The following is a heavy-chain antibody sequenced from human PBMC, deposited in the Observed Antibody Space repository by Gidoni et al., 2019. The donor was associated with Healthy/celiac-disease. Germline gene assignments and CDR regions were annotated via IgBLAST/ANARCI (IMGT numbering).Heavy chain of an antibody. J-gene: IGHJ4*02. Sequence: EVQLVESGGGLVQPGGSLRLSCAAYGFTFSRYRMNWVRPAPGKGLEWLSYISSSSSTIYDADSVKGRFTISRDNAKNSLYLQMNSLRDEDTAVYYCARDQYGGIAVAPPGYWGQGTLVTVSS. CDR3: ARDQYGGIAVAPPGY. CDR1: GFTFSRYR. D-gene: IGHD6-19*01. CDR2: ISSSSSTI. V-gene: IGHV3-48*02.